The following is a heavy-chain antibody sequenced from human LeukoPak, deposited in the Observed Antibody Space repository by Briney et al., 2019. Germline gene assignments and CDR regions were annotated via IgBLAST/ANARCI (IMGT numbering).Heavy chain of an antibody. CDR1: GFTFSSYS. CDR2: ISSSSSYI. V-gene: IGHV3-21*01. Sequence: GGSLRLSCAASGFTFSSYSMNWVRQAPGKGLEWVSSISSSSSYIYYADSVKGRSTISRDNAKNSLYLQMNSLRAEDTAVYYCARFPQLPQNVDYWGQGTLVTVSS. J-gene: IGHJ4*02. D-gene: IGHD2-2*01. CDR3: ARFPQLPQNVDY.